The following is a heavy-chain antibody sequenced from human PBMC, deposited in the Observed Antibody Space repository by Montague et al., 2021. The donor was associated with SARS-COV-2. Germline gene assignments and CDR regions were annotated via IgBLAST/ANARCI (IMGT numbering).Heavy chain of an antibody. CDR2: LFRSCAT. CDR3: ARTSRGSRYFYGVDV. J-gene: IGHJ6*02. CDR1: VDSISGYY. Sequence: SETLSLTCTVSVDSISGYYWGWIRQPPGMGLEWIGYLFRSCATNYNPPLKSRVIISLDTSKSQFSLRLSSVTAADTAIYYCARTSRGSRYFYGVDVWGQGTTVTVSS. D-gene: IGHD3-10*01. V-gene: IGHV4-59*01.